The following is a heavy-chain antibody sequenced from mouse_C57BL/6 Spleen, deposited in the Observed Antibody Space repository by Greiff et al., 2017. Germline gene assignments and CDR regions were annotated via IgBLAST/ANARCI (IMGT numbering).Heavy chain of an antibody. CDR2: ISSGGDYI. V-gene: IGHV5-9-1*02. D-gene: IGHD4-1*01. CDR1: GFTFSSYA. J-gene: IGHJ2*01. CDR3: TRTGTYDFDY. Sequence: EVKLMESGEGLVKPGGSLKLSCAASGFTFSSYAMSWVRQTPEKRLEWVAYISSGGDYIYYADTVKGRFTISRDNARNTLYLQMSSLKSEDTAMYYCTRTGTYDFDYWGQGTTLTVSS.